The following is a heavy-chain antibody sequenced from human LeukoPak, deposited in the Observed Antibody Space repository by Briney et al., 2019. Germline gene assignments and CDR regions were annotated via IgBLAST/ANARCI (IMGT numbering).Heavy chain of an antibody. Sequence: SQTLSLTCTVSGGSISSGDYYWSWIRQPPGKGLEWIGYIYYSGSTYYNPSLKSRVTISVDTSKNQFSLKLSSVTAADTAVYYCAREEEDFYGMDVWGQGTTVTVSS. J-gene: IGHJ6*02. D-gene: IGHD3-3*01. CDR1: GGSISSGDYY. V-gene: IGHV4-30-4*01. CDR3: AREEEDFYGMDV. CDR2: IYYSGST.